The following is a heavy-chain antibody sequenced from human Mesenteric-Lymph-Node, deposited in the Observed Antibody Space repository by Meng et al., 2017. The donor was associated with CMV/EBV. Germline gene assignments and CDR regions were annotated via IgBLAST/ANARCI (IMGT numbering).Heavy chain of an antibody. CDR2: IIPKLDHA. D-gene: IGHD2-15*01. J-gene: IGHJ5*02. Sequence: SGGAFCTVAISWLRQAPGHGLEWMGVIIPKLDHADCTQNSQGSVTITADRSTSTVYVELSRLRSEDTAVYYCASRSDVVVSPWKLFDPWGQGTLVTVSS. V-gene: IGHV1-69*10. CDR1: GGAFCTVA. CDR3: ASRSDVVVSPWKLFDP.